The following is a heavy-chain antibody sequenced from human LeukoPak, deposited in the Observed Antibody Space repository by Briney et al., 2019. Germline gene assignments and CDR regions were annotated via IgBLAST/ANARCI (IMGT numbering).Heavy chain of an antibody. D-gene: IGHD3-10*01. CDR2: IYYDGTT. CDR3: ASHTYHVTSGSYYCDDF. CDR1: GGSISSSLYY. J-gene: IGHJ4*02. Sequence: PSETLSLTCTVSGGSISSSLYYWTWIRQPPGKGLEWIGNIYYDGTTSYKSSLKSRVTISIDASKNQFSLNLNSVTAADTAVYFCASHTYHVTSGSYYCDDFWGQGTLVAVSS. V-gene: IGHV4-39*07.